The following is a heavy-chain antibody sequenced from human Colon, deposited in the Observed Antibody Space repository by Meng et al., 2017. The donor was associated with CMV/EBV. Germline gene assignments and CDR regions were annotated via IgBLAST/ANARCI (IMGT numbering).Heavy chain of an antibody. V-gene: IGHV4-30-4*01. CDR2: IYYSGST. CDR3: ARDNIMRGYSLSWFDP. D-gene: IGHD3-22*01. J-gene: IGHJ5*02. CDR1: VSGGDYY. Sequence: VSGGDYYWSWIRQTPGKGLEWIGYIYYSGSTYYNPSLKSRVTISVDTSKNQFSLKLSSVTAADTAVYYCARDNIMRGYSLSWFDPWGQGTLVTVSS.